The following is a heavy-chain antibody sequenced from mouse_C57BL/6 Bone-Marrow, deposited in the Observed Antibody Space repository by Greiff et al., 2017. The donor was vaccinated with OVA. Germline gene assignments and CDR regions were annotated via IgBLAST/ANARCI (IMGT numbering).Heavy chain of an antibody. V-gene: IGHV5-6*02. J-gene: IGHJ3*01. CDR1: GFTFSSYG. Sequence: EVKVVESGGDLVKPGGSLKLSCAASGFTFSSYGMSWVRQTPDKRLEWVATISSGGSYTYYPDSVKGRFTISRDNAKNTLYLQMSSLKSEDTAMDYCARRGGCFPCWGQGTLVTVSA. CDR2: ISSGGSYT. CDR3: ARRGGCFPC.